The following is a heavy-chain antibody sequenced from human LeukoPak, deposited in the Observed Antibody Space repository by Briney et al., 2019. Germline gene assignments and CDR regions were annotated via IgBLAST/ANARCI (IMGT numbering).Heavy chain of an antibody. D-gene: IGHD3-22*01. CDR3: ARGPYSYDSSGAFDI. J-gene: IGHJ3*02. CDR2: IYCSGST. Sequence: SETLSLTCIVSGGSISSSSYYWDWIRQPPGKGLEWIATIYCSGSTSYNPSLKSRVTISVDASKNQFSLKLSSVTAADTAVYFCARGPYSYDSSGAFDIWGQGTMVTVSS. CDR1: GGSISSSSYY. V-gene: IGHV4-39*07.